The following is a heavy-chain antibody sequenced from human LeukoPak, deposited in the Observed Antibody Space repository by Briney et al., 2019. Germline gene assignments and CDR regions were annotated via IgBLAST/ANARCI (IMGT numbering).Heavy chain of an antibody. Sequence: SETLSLTCTVSGGSISSYYWSWLRQPAGKGLEWIGRIYTSGSTNYNPSLKSRVTMSVDTSKNQFSLKLSSVTAADTAVYYCAAQVVVPAASRGGFDYWGQGTLVTVSS. CDR3: AAQVVVPAASRGGFDY. J-gene: IGHJ4*02. D-gene: IGHD2-2*01. CDR1: GGSISSYY. V-gene: IGHV4-4*07. CDR2: IYTSGST.